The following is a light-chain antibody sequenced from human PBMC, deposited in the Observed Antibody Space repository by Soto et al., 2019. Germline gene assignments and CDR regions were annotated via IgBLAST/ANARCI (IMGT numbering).Light chain of an antibody. V-gene: IGKV3-11*01. J-gene: IGKJ4*01. CDR1: QSVSSY. CDR2: DAS. Sequence: EIVWTQSPATLSLSPGERATLSCRASQSVSSYLAWYQQKPGQAPRLLIYDASNRDTGIPARFSGSGSGTDFTLTISSLEPEDFAVYYFQQRSNWPRALTFGGGTKVEIK. CDR3: QQRSNWPRALT.